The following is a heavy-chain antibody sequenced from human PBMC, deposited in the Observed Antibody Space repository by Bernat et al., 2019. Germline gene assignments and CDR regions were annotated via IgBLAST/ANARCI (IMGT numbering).Heavy chain of an antibody. V-gene: IGHV3-21*01. CDR1: GFTFSSYS. CDR3: ARDGESGAFDI. J-gene: IGHJ3*02. CDR2: ISSSSSYI. D-gene: IGHD3-10*01. Sequence: EVQLVESGGGLVKPGGSLRLSCAASGFTFSSYSMNWVRQAPGKGLEWVSSISSSSSYIYYADSVKGRITISRDNAKNSLYLQMNSLRAEDTAVYYCARDGESGAFDIWGQGTMVTVSS.